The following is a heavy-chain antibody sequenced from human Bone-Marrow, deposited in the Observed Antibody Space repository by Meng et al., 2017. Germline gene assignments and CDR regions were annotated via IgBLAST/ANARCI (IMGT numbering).Heavy chain of an antibody. CDR3: ARQLGATDY. Sequence: QVPLVVSGGGVVPPGWALRLSCEAPGFTFSSYAMHWVRQAPGKGLEWVAVISYDGSNKYYADSVKGRFTISRDNSKNTLYLQMNSLRAEDTAVYYCARQLGATDYWGQGTLVTVSS. CDR1: GFTFSSYA. D-gene: IGHD1-26*01. CDR2: ISYDGSNK. V-gene: IGHV3-30*07. J-gene: IGHJ4*02.